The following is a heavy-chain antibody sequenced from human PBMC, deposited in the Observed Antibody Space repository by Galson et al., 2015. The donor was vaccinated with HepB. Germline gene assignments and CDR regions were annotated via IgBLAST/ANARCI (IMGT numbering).Heavy chain of an antibody. CDR2: ISGSGGST. CDR1: GFTFSNYD. Sequence: SLRLSCAASGFTFSNYDMSWVRQAPGKGLEWVSVISGSGGSTYYADSVKGRFTISRDNSRSTLYLQVNSLGAEDTAVYYCAKVGSSNWLNWFDPWGQGTLVTVSS. V-gene: IGHV3-23*01. CDR3: AKVGSSNWLNWFDP. D-gene: IGHD2-2*01. J-gene: IGHJ5*02.